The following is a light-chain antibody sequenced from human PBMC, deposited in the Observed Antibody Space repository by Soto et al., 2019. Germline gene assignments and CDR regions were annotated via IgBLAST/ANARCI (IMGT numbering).Light chain of an antibody. CDR2: DVG. CDR3: ASYTASSTYV. J-gene: IGLJ1*01. V-gene: IGLV2-18*02. Sequence: QSVLTQPPSVSGSPGQSVTISCTGTTSDVGSYNRVSWYQQTPGTAPKLIIYDVGSRPSGVPDRFSGSKSGNTASLTISGLQAEDEADYSCASYTASSTYVFGTGTKVTVL. CDR1: TSDVGSYNR.